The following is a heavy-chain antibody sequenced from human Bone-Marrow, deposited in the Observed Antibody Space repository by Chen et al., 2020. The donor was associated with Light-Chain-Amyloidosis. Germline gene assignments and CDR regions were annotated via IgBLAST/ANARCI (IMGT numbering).Heavy chain of an antibody. J-gene: IGHJ4*02. CDR1: GYTFPNYW. Sequence: EVQLEQSGPEVKKPGESLKISCKGSGYTFPNYWIGWVRQMPGKGLEWMGVIYPDDSYARSSPSFEGQVTISADKSITTAYLQWRSLKASDTAMYYCARRRDGYNFDYWGQGTLVTVSS. CDR3: ARRRDGYNFDY. V-gene: IGHV5-51*01. CDR2: IYPDDSYA. D-gene: IGHD5-12*01.